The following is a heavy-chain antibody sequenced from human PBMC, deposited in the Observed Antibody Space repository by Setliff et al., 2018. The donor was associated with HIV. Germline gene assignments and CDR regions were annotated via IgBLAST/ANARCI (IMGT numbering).Heavy chain of an antibody. CDR1: GGSISSFSYY. CDR3: ARGAWYTSGWYSSRYMDV. V-gene: IGHV4-39*07. CDR2: IFHTGNT. J-gene: IGHJ6*03. Sequence: SETLSLTCTVSGGSISSFSYYWGWIRQPPGKGPEWIGSIFHTGNTYYNPSLKSRVTISVETSKNQVSLKLTSVTAADTAVYYCARGAWYTSGWYSSRYMDVWGKGTTVTVSS. D-gene: IGHD6-19*01.